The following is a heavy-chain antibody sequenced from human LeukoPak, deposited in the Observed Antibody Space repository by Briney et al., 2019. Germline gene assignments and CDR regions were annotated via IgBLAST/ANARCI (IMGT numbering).Heavy chain of an antibody. D-gene: IGHD4/OR15-4a*01. J-gene: IGHJ6*02. CDR2: ISYDGSHK. V-gene: IGHV3-30*03. CDR3: SASRPHYGDYYGLDV. CDR1: GFTLSSYW. Sequence: GGSLRLSCAASGFTLSSYWMHWVRQAPGKGLEWVAVISYDGSHKYSADSVKGRFTISRDNSKNTLYLQMNSLRTEDTAVYFCSASRPHYGDYYGLDVWGHGTTVTVSS.